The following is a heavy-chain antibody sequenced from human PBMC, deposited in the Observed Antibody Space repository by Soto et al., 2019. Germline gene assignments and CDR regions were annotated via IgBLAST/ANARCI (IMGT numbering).Heavy chain of an antibody. CDR3: ARGDRGGSGSPASYYYSGLDV. V-gene: IGHV3-23*01. Sequence: DVQLLESGGHLVQPGGSLRLSCAASGFTFSSYAMSWVRQAPGKGLEWVSSVSAGGDTTYYSDSVKGRFTISRDNSNTALLLQMNSLRLEDTALYYCARGDRGGSGSPASYYYSGLDVWGQGTTVTVS. J-gene: IGHJ6*02. CDR2: VSAGGDTT. CDR1: GFTFSSYA. D-gene: IGHD3-10*01.